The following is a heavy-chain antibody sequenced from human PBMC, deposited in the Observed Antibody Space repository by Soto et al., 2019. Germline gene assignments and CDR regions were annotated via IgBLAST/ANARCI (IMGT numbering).Heavy chain of an antibody. CDR2: ISSSSSYI. Sequence: GESLKISCAASGFTFSSYSMNWVRQAPGKGLECVSSISSSSSYIYYADSVKGRFTISRDNAKNSLYLQMNSLRAEDTAVYYCARSNDGTTGSFDYWGQGTLVTVSS. J-gene: IGHJ4*02. CDR3: ARSNDGTTGSFDY. CDR1: GFTFSSYS. V-gene: IGHV3-21*01. D-gene: IGHD1-7*01.